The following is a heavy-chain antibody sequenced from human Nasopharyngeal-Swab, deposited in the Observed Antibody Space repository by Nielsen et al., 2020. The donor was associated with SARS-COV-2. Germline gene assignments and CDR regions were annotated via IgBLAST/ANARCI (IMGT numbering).Heavy chain of an antibody. V-gene: IGHV1-3*01. CDR3: ARDLGGYYYMDV. CDR2: INPGNGNT. D-gene: IGHD3-16*01. Sequence: WVRQAPGQRLEWMGWINPGNGNTEYSQEFQGRVTITRDTPASTAYMELSSLRSEDTAIYYCARDLGGYYYMDVWGKGTTVTVSS. J-gene: IGHJ6*03.